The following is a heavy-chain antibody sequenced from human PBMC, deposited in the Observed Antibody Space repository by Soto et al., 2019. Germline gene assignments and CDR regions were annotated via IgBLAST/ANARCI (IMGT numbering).Heavy chain of an antibody. CDR3: ARGLESGGTYFGH. D-gene: IGHD2-15*01. Sequence: GGSLRLSCAASGFTFSNYAMHWVRQAPGKGLEWVAVISYDGSNKNYPDSVKGRFTISRDNSKNTLYLQMNSLRAEDTAVYYCARGLESGGTYFGHWGQGTLVTVSS. V-gene: IGHV3-30-3*01. CDR2: ISYDGSNK. CDR1: GFTFSNYA. J-gene: IGHJ1*01.